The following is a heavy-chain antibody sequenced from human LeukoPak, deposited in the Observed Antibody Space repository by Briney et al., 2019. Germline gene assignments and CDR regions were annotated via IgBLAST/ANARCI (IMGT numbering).Heavy chain of an antibody. CDR1: GGSISNYY. V-gene: IGHV4-59*08. J-gene: IGHJ4*02. CDR3: ARFGTTFDPYYFDY. CDR2: IYYRGST. D-gene: IGHD3-3*01. Sequence: KASETLSLTCTVSGGSISNYYWSWIRQPPGKGLEWIGYIYYRGSTNYNPSLKSRVTISVDTSKNQFSLKVNSVTAADTAVYYCARFGTTFDPYYFDYWGQGTLVTVSS.